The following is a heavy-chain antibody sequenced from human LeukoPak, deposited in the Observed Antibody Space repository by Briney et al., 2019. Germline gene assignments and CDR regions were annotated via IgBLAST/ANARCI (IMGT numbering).Heavy chain of an antibody. CDR3: ARDLIPLGGVVGGWWFDP. CDR1: GGTFSSYA. Sequence: SVKVSCKASGGTFSSYAISWVRQAPGQGLEWMGGIIPIFGTANYAQKFQGRVTITTDESTSTAYMELSSLRSADTAVYYCARDLIPLGGVVGGWWFDPWGQGTLVTVSS. D-gene: IGHD2-15*01. J-gene: IGHJ5*02. V-gene: IGHV1-69*05. CDR2: IIPIFGTA.